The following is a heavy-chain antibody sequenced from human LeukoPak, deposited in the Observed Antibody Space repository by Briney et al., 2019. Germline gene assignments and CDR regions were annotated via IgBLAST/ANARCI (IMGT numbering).Heavy chain of an antibody. CDR3: ATVRGVLDT. Sequence: GGSLRLSCAVSGFTFSNAWMNWVRQAPGKGLEWVGRIKSKAEGETTDYAAPVKGRFTISRDDSKNTLYLQMNSLKTEDTAVYYGATVRGVLDTWGQGTLVTASS. CDR2: IKSKAEGETT. V-gene: IGHV3-15*01. CDR1: GFTFSNAW. J-gene: IGHJ5*02. D-gene: IGHD3-10*01.